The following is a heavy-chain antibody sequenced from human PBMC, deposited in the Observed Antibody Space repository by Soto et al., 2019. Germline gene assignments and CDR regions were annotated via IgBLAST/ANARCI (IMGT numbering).Heavy chain of an antibody. Sequence: QVQLVESGGGVVQPGRSLRLSCAASGFTFSSYAMHWVRQAPGKGLEWVAVISYDGSNKYYADSVKGRFTISRDNSKNPLYLQMNSLRAEDTAVYYCASSSGSYYSPFDYWGQGTLVTVSS. CDR3: ASSSGSYYSPFDY. D-gene: IGHD3-10*01. CDR1: GFTFSSYA. V-gene: IGHV3-30-3*01. J-gene: IGHJ4*02. CDR2: ISYDGSNK.